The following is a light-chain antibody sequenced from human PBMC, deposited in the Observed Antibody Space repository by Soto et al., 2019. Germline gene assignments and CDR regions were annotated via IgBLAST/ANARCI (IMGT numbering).Light chain of an antibody. V-gene: IGKV1-33*01. CDR1: QDISNC. Sequence: DIQMTQSPSSLSASVGDRVTITCQASQDISNCLNWFQQKPGKAPKLLIYDASTLETGVPSRFSGSGSGTHFTFTISSLQHEDVATYYCQQYDNLPVTFGQGTRLEIK. J-gene: IGKJ5*01. CDR3: QQYDNLPVT. CDR2: DAS.